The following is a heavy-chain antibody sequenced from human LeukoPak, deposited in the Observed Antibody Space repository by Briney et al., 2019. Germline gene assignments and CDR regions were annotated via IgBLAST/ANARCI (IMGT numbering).Heavy chain of an antibody. CDR2: ISYHGSNK. J-gene: IGHJ4*02. D-gene: IGHD4-11*01. CDR1: GFTFSNYA. Sequence: PGGSLRLSCAASGFTFSNYAIHWVRQAPGKGLEWVALISYHGSNKYYADSVKGRFTISRDYSKNTLYLQMNGLRAEDTAVYYWARGGFYSDYDGYFDYWGQGTLVTVSS. CDR3: ARGGFYSDYDGYFDY. V-gene: IGHV3-30*04.